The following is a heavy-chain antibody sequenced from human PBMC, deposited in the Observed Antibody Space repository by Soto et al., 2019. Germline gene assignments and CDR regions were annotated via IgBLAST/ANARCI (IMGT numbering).Heavy chain of an antibody. V-gene: IGHV1-69*01. D-gene: IGHD2-8*02. CDR1: GGNFNNYA. CDR2: IIPIFGAA. Sequence: QVQLVQSGAELKNPGSSVNVSCKSSGGNFNNYAISWVRQAPGQGLEWVGRIIPIFGAAHYAPNLEGRVTITADESTSTVYMELKSLRSADTAIYYCAREHLPLVRGAFDNWGQGTLVSVSS. J-gene: IGHJ4*02. CDR3: AREHLPLVRGAFDN.